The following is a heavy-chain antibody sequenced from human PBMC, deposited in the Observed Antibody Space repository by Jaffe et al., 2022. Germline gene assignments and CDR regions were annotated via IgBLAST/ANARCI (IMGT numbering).Heavy chain of an antibody. D-gene: IGHD6-13*01. Sequence: EVQLVESGGGLVQPGRSLRLSCTTSGFTFGDYTMSWVRQAPGKGLEWVSFIRSKAYGGTTEYAASVQGRFTILRDDSKSIAYLHMNSLKTEDTAVYYCATDLTAGYSISWFDYWGQGTLVTVSS. J-gene: IGHJ4*02. CDR2: IRSKAYGGTT. CDR1: GFTFGDYT. CDR3: ATDLTAGYSISWFDY. V-gene: IGHV3-49*04.